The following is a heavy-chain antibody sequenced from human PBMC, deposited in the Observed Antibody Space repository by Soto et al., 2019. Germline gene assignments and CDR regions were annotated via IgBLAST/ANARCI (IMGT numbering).Heavy chain of an antibody. V-gene: IGHV3-33*01. CDR2: IWYDGSNR. D-gene: IGHD2-15*01. J-gene: IGHJ6*02. CDR3: ARAQWSPGYYYGMDV. Sequence: GGSLRLSCAASGFTFSNYGMHWVRQAPGKGLEWVAVIWYDGSNRYHADAVKGRFTISRDNSKNTVYLEMNSLRVEDTAVYFCARAQWSPGYYYGMDVWGQGTTVTVSS. CDR1: GFTFSNYG.